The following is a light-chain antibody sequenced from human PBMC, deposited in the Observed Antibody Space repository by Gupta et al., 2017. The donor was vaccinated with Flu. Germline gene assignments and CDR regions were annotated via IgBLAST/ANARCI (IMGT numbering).Light chain of an antibody. J-gene: IGKJ2*01. CDR1: QSISKW. CDR2: KAS. V-gene: IGKV1-5*03. Sequence: PSTLSASVGDRVTITCRASQSISKWLAWNQQKPGKAPKLLIYKASSLESGVPSRFSGSGSGTEFTLTISSLQPDDFATYHCQQENSHPHTFGQGTKMEIK. CDR3: QQENSHPHT.